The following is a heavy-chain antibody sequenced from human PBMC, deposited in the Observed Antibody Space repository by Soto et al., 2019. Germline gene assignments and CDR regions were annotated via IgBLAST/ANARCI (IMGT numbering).Heavy chain of an antibody. CDR2: INPSGGST. Sequence: ASEKVSCKASGYTFTSYYMHRVRQAPGQGLEWMGIINPSGGSTSYAQKFQGRVTMTRDTSTSTVYMELSSLRSEDTAVYYCARDAAGRINMIVVVPSDAEYFQHWGQGTLVTVSS. V-gene: IGHV1-46*03. CDR3: ARDAAGRINMIVVVPSDAEYFQH. D-gene: IGHD3-22*01. J-gene: IGHJ1*01. CDR1: GYTFTSYY.